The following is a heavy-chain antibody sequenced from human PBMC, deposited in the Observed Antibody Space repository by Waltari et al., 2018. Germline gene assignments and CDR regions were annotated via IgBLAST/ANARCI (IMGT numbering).Heavy chain of an antibody. CDR3: ATAVGGNMEFDN. V-gene: IGHV1-18*01. Sequence: QVHLVQSGAEVKKPGPAVKVSCKASVNTFSPYGITWVRQAPGQGLGWMGWISAHNGHTDHAHKFLDRGTLTTDISTNTAYMGLRSLTSEDTAVYYCATAVGGNMEFDNWGQGTLVTVSS. D-gene: IGHD6-19*01. CDR1: VNTFSPYG. CDR2: ISAHNGHT. J-gene: IGHJ1*01.